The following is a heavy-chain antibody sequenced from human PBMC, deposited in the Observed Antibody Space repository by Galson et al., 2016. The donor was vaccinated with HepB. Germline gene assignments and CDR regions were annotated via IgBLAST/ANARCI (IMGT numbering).Heavy chain of an antibody. Sequence: SVKVSCKASGYTFTSYQMHWVRQAPGQGLEWMGIINPNADSTTYAQKFQGRVTMTRDTSTSTVYMELSSLRSEDTAVYYCAREGGYYSFYYYGMDVWGQGTTVTVS. CDR3: AREGGYYSFYYYGMDV. D-gene: IGHD3-3*01. V-gene: IGHV1-46*01. CDR1: GYTFTSYQ. J-gene: IGHJ6*02. CDR2: INPNADST.